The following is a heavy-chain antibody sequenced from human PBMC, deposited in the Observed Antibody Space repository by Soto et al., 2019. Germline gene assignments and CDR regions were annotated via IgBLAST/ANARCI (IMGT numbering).Heavy chain of an antibody. CDR3: ARDTLGGAYDFCH. V-gene: IGHV3-66*01. Sequence: HPGGSLRLSCEASGVTVNNCFMTWVRQAPGKGLEWVSTISDGGSTYYADSVNGRFIFSRDSSRNTVYLQMNSLRAGDTAVYYCARDTLGGAYDFCHGGQGTLVTVSS. CDR2: ISDGGST. D-gene: IGHD3-3*01. J-gene: IGHJ4*02. CDR1: GVTVNNCF.